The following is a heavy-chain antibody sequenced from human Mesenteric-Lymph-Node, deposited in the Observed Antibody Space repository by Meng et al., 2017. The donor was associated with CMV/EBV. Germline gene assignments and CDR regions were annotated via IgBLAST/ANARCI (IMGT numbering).Heavy chain of an antibody. CDR2: IYYSGDT. Sequence: CTVSGDYVNRGGSYWTWFRQYPGKGLEWIGYIYYSGDTYYNPSLRGRVSISADTSKNHFSLNMNSVTAADTAMYFCARLTDNSWYVAYWGQGTLVTVSS. CDR1: GDYVNRGGSY. J-gene: IGHJ4*02. CDR3: ARLTDNSWYVAY. V-gene: IGHV4-31*03. D-gene: IGHD4-11*01.